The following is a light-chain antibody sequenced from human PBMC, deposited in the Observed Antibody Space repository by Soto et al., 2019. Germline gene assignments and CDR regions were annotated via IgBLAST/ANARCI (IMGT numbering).Light chain of an antibody. J-gene: IGLJ3*02. CDR2: EVS. CDR3: SSYTSSNTV. CDR1: SSDVGGYNY. Sequence: QSALTQPASVSGSPGQSITISCTGTSSDVGGYNYVSWYQQHPGKAPKLMIYEVSNRPSGVSNRFSGSKSGNTASLTISGLQAEDEADYYRSSYTSSNTVFGGGTKLTVL. V-gene: IGLV2-14*01.